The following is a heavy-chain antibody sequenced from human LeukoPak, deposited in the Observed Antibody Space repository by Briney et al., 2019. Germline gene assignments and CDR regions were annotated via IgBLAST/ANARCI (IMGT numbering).Heavy chain of an antibody. CDR2: IYTSGST. CDR1: GGSISSYY. D-gene: IGHD2-15*01. V-gene: IGHV4-4*09. Sequence: SETLSLTCTVSGGSISSYYWSWIRQPPGKGLEWIGYIYTSGSTNYNPSLKSRVTISVDTSENQFSLKLSSVTAADTAVYYCARHRGYCSSSSCHPFDYWGQGTLVTVSS. J-gene: IGHJ4*02. CDR3: ARHRGYCSSSSCHPFDY.